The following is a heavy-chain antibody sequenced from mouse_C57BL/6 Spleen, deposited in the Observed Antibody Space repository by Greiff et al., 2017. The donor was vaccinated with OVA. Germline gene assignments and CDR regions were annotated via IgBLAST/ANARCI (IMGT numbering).Heavy chain of an antibody. CDR2: IYPGDGDT. J-gene: IGHJ2*01. D-gene: IGHD1-3*01. CDR3: ARSRGIKDFDY. Sequence: VKLQESGPELVKPGASVKTSCKASGYAFSSSWMNWVKQRPGKGLEWIGRIYPGDGDTNYNGKFKGKATLTADKSSSTAYMQLSSLTSEDSAVYFCARSRGIKDFDYWGQGTTLTVSS. V-gene: IGHV1-82*01. CDR1: GYAFSSSW.